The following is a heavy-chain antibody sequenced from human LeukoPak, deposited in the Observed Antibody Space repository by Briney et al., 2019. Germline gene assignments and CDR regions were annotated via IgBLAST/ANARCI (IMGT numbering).Heavy chain of an antibody. CDR2: IYPVDSDT. V-gene: IGHV5-51*01. J-gene: IGHJ4*02. Sequence: GESLKIPCKGSGYSFTSYWIGWVRQMPGKGLEWMGIIYPVDSDTRYSPSFQGQVTISADKSISTAYLQWSSLKASDTAMYYCARNHTDKEVRGLIAAVSYDYWGQGTLVTVSS. CDR3: ARNHTDKEVRGLIAAVSYDY. CDR1: GYSFTSYW. D-gene: IGHD6-13*01.